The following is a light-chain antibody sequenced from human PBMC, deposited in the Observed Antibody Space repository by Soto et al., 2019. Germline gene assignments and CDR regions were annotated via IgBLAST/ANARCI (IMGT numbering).Light chain of an antibody. Sequence: EVVLTQSPATLSLSPGDRATLSCRASHSVNNFLAWYQQKPGRTPRLLIYDASKRATGIPGRFSGSGSGTDFTLTISSLEPEDFAVYYCQQRSNWPPALSFGGGTKVDI. CDR1: HSVNNF. CDR2: DAS. J-gene: IGKJ4*01. V-gene: IGKV3-11*01. CDR3: QQRSNWPPALS.